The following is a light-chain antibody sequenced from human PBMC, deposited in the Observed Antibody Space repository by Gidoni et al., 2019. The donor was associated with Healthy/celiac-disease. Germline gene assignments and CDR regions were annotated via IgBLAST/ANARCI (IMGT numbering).Light chain of an antibody. CDR2: KAS. CDR1: QSISSW. CDR3: QQYNSYPRT. V-gene: IGKV1-5*03. J-gene: IGKJ1*01. Sequence: DLQMTQSPSTLSASVGDRVPITCRASQSISSWLAWYQQQPGKAPKLLIYKASSLESGVPSRFSGSGSGTEFTLTISSLQPDDVATYYCQQYNSYPRTFGQGTKVEIK.